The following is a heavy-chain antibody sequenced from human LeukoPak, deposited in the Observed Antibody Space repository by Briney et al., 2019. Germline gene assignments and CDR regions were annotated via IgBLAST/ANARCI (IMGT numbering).Heavy chain of an antibody. J-gene: IGHJ4*02. V-gene: IGHV4-30-2*02. CDR2: IYHSGST. CDR3: AGDPYSSSLGY. CDR1: GGSISSGGYY. D-gene: IGHD6-13*01. Sequence: SETLSLTCTVSGGSISSGGYYWSWIQQPPGKGLEWIGYIYHSGSTYYNPSLKSRVTISVDRSKNQFSLRLSSVTAADTAVYYCAGDPYSSSLGYWGQGTLVTVSS.